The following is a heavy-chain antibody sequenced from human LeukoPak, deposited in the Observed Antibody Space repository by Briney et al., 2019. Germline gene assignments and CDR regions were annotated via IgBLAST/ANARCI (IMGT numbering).Heavy chain of an antibody. J-gene: IGHJ3*02. CDR1: GYTFTSYG. V-gene: IGHV1-18*01. Sequence: GASVKVSCKASGYTFTSYGISWVRQAPGQGLEWMGWISAYNGNTNYAQKLQGRVTMTTDTSTSTAYMELRSLRSDDTAVYYCARTEHETIAVVTWVGAVAFDIWGQGTMVTVSS. D-gene: IGHD3-22*01. CDR3: ARTEHETIAVVTWVGAVAFDI. CDR2: ISAYNGNT.